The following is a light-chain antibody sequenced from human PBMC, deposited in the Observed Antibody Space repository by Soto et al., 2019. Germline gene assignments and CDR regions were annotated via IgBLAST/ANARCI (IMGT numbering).Light chain of an antibody. CDR3: QQYYSIPLT. J-gene: IGKJ4*01. Sequence: DIVMTQSPDSLAVSLGERATINCKSSQSVLYSSNNKNYLAWYQQKPGQPPKLLIYWASTRESGVPDRFSGSGSGTYFTITISSLQAEDVAFYYCQQYYSIPLTFGGGTKVEIK. CDR2: WAS. CDR1: QSVLYSSNNKNY. V-gene: IGKV4-1*01.